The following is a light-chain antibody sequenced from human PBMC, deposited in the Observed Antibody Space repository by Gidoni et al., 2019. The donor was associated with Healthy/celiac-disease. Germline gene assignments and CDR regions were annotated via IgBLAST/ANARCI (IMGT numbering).Light chain of an antibody. V-gene: IGLV3-19*01. CDR1: SLRIYY. CDR3: NSRDSSGNHLV. J-gene: IGLJ2*01. CDR2: GKN. Sequence: SSELTQDPAVSVALGQTVRITCQGDSLRIYYANWYPQKPGQAPVLVIYGKNNRPSGIPDRFSGSSSGNTASLTITGAQAEDEADYYCNSRDSSGNHLVFGGGTKLTVL.